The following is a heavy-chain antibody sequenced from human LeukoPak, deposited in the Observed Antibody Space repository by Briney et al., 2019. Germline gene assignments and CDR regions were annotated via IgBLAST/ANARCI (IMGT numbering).Heavy chain of an antibody. CDR3: TKRQGPTSGSYDYFDP. V-gene: IGHV4-4*09. D-gene: IGHD1-26*01. CDR2: IHSSGYT. J-gene: IGHJ5*02. CDR1: GGSISGNY. Sequence: SETLSLTCTVSGGSISGNYWSWIGQPPGQGLEWIAYIHSSGYTNYNPSLKSRVTISVDTSNNQFSLKVTSVTAADTAMYYCTKRQGPTSGSYDYFDPWGQGALVTVSS.